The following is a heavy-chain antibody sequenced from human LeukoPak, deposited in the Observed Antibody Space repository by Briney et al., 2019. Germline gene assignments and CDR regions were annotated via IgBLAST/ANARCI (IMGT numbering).Heavy chain of an antibody. CDR1: GFTLSSYW. V-gene: IGHV3-74*01. D-gene: IGHD6-13*01. J-gene: IGHJ6*02. Sequence: GGSLRLSCAASGFTLSSYWMHWVRQAPGEGLVWVSRIGPDGSTTNYADSVKGRLTTSRDNAKNTLYLQMNSLRAEDTALYYCTRVQAGRAGLMDVWGRGTTVTVSS. CDR2: IGPDGSTT. CDR3: TRVQAGRAGLMDV.